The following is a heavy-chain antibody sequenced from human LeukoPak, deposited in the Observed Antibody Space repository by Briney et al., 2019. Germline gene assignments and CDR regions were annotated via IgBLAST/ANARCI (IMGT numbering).Heavy chain of an antibody. CDR3: ARDYCSSTSCYTRWLDP. D-gene: IGHD2-2*02. J-gene: IGHJ5*02. Sequence: PSETLSLTCTVSGGSISSYYWSWIRQPPGKGLEWIGYIYTSGSTNYNPSLKSRVTISVDTSKNQFSLKLSSVTAADTAVYYCARDYCSSTSCYTRWLDPWGQGTLVTVSS. V-gene: IGHV4-4*09. CDR1: GGSISSYY. CDR2: IYTSGST.